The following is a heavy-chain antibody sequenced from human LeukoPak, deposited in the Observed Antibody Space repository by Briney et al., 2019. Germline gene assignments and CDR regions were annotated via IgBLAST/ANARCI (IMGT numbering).Heavy chain of an antibody. J-gene: IGHJ1*01. V-gene: IGHV4-59*08. CDR3: AVAATPSDEYFQH. CDR1: GGSISSYY. D-gene: IGHD2-15*01. CDR2: IYYSGST. Sequence: SETLSLTRTVSGGSISSYYWSWIRQPPGKGLEWIGYIYYSGSTNYNPSLKSRVTISVDTSKNQFSLKLSSVTAADTAVYYCAVAATPSDEYFQHWGQGTLVTVSS.